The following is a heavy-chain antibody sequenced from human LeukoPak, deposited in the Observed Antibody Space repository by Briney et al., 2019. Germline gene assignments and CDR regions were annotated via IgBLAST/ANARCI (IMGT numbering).Heavy chain of an antibody. CDR2: ISGSGGST. CDR3: AKTPQHRGRFDP. V-gene: IGHV3-23*01. CDR1: GFTFSSYA. Sequence: GRSLRLSCAASGFTFSSYAMSWVRQAPGKGLEWVSAISGSGGSTYYADSVKGRFTISRDNSKNTLYLQMNSLRAEDTAVYYCAKTPQHRGRFDPWGQGTLVTVSS. J-gene: IGHJ5*02. D-gene: IGHD1-1*01.